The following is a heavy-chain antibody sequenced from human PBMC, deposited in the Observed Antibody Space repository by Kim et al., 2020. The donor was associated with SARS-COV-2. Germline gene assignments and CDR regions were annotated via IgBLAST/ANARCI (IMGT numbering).Heavy chain of an antibody. CDR1: GYTFTNYG. CDR2: ISTYNGNT. D-gene: IGHD6-13*01. V-gene: IGHV1-18*01. Sequence: ASVKVSCKASGYTFTNYGLTWVRQAPGQGLEWMGWISTYNGNTKYAQKFQGRVTMTTDTSTGTGYMEFRSLRSDDTAFYYCARKLAVADFDYWGQGTVVTFSS. J-gene: IGHJ4*02. CDR3: ARKLAVADFDY.